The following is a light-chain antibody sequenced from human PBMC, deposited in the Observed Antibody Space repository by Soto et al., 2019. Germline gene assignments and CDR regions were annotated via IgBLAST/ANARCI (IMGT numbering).Light chain of an antibody. CDR3: KQRSTSPPIT. CDR2: DAS. Sequence: EIVLTQSPATLSLSPGERATLSCRASQSVSSYLAWYQQKPGQAPRLLIYDASNRATGIPAGFSGSESRTDFPLTTSPLEPEDFAVYYCKQRSTSPPITFGQGTRLEIK. V-gene: IGKV3-11*01. CDR1: QSVSSY. J-gene: IGKJ5*01.